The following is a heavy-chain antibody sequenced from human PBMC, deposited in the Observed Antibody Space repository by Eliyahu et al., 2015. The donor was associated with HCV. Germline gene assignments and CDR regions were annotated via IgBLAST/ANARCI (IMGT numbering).Heavy chain of an antibody. CDR1: GGSFXGFY. CDR3: ARRGGVNSNYLDS. CDR2: IXDRGTT. Sequence: QVQIYQWGAGPLKPSETLSXXXDVSGGSFXGFYWSWXXXPPEKGLEWIGEIXDRGTTNFSPSLKSRVAISVDASKKQFSLKVTSVTAADTAIYYCARRGGVNSNYLDSWGQGTLVTVSS. V-gene: IGHV4-34*01. D-gene: IGHD3-16*01. J-gene: IGHJ1*01.